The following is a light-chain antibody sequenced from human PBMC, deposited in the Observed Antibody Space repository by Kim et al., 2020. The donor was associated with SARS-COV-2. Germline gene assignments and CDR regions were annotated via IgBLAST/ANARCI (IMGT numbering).Light chain of an antibody. CDR2: DNN. CDR1: SSNIGNSY. J-gene: IGLJ2*01. CDR3: GTWDSSLTAVI. V-gene: IGLV1-51*01. Sequence: QSVLTQPPSVSAAPGQKVTISCSGSSSNIGNSYVSWYQQLPGTAPKLLIYDNNKRRSRIPDRFSGSKSGTSATLGITGLQTGDEADYYCGTWDSSLTAVIFGGGTQLTVL.